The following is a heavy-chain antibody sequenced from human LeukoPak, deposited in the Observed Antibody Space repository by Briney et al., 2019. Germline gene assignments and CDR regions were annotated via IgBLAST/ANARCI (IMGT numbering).Heavy chain of an antibody. Sequence: PGGSLRLSCAASGFTFSSYAMSWVRQAPGKGLEWVSAISGSDGSTYYADSVKGRFTISRDNSKNMLSLQMNSLRAEDTAVYYCAKDLVDIVATIGFHDAFDIWGQGTMVTVSS. CDR1: GFTFSSYA. V-gene: IGHV3-23*01. CDR2: ISGSDGST. CDR3: AKDLVDIVATIGFHDAFDI. J-gene: IGHJ3*02. D-gene: IGHD5-12*01.